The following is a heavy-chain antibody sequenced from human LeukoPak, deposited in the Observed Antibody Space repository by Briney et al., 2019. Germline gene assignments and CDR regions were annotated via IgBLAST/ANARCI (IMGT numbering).Heavy chain of an antibody. CDR1: GFTFSSYS. CDR3: AKVTSPADDWGKFDY. CDR2: ISSSSSYI. J-gene: IGHJ4*02. V-gene: IGHV3-21*04. Sequence: GGSLRLSCAASGFTFSSYSMNWVRQAPGKGLEWVSSISSSSSYIYYADSVKGRFTISRDNAKNSLYLQMNGLRADDTAVYYCAKVTSPADDWGKFDYWGQGTLVTVSS. D-gene: IGHD7-27*01.